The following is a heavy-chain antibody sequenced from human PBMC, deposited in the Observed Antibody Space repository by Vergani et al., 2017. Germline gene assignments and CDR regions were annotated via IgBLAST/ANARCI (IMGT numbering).Heavy chain of an antibody. Sequence: QLQLQESGPGLVKPSETLSLTCTVSGGSISSSSHYWGWIRQPPGKGLEWIGSIYYSGSTYYNPSLKSRVTISVDTSKNQFSLKLSSVTAADTAVYYCARTPLVVVIGAVDYWGQGTLVTVSS. CDR1: GGSISSSSHY. CDR2: IYYSGST. J-gene: IGHJ4*02. V-gene: IGHV4-39*07. CDR3: ARTPLVVVIGAVDY. D-gene: IGHD2-21*01.